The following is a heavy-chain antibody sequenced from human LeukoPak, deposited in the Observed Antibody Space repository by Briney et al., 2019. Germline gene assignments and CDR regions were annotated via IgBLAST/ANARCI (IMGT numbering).Heavy chain of an antibody. V-gene: IGHV4-59*12. D-gene: IGHD3-22*01. CDR3: ARENYYDTSGVTDY. Sequence: SETLSLTCTVSGGSISSYYWSWIRQPPGKGLEWIGYIYYSGSTNYNPSLTGRVTISIDTSKKQFSLKLSSVTAADTAVYYCARENYYDTSGVTDYWGQGTLVTVSS. J-gene: IGHJ4*02. CDR1: GGSISSYY. CDR2: IYYSGST.